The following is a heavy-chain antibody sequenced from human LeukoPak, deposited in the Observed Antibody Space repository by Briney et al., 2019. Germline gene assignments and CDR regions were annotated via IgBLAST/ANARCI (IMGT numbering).Heavy chain of an antibody. D-gene: IGHD3-22*01. V-gene: IGHV3-7*03. Sequence: GGSLRLSCAASGFTFSGYWMTWVRQAPGKGLEWVATIKPDGSDQYYVDSLRGRFTISRDNTKNSLYLQMNSLRAEDTAVYYCAKELSAMIVVVTDAPFDYWGQGTLVTVSS. CDR2: IKPDGSDQ. CDR3: AKELSAMIVVVTDAPFDY. J-gene: IGHJ4*02. CDR1: GFTFSGYW.